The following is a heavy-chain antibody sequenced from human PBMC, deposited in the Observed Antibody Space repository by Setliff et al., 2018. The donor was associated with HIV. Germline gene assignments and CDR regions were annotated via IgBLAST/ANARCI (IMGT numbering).Heavy chain of an antibody. D-gene: IGHD3-10*01. J-gene: IGHJ6*03. V-gene: IGHV4-34*01. CDR1: GGSFSGYY. CDR2: INHSGIT. Sequence: PSETLSLTCTVYGGSFSGYYWSWIRQPPGKGLEWMGEINHSGITNDNPSLKSRVTISVDTSKNQFSLKLRSVTAADPSVYYCARVTITTVRGVGYFYYFYMDVWGKGTTVTVSS. CDR3: ARVTITTVRGVGYFYYFYMDV.